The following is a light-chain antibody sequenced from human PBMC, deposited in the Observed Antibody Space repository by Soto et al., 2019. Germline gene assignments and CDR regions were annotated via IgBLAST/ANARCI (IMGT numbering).Light chain of an antibody. Sequence: DVVMTQSPDSLAVSLGERATINCKSSQSVLYSSNNKNYLAWYQQKPGQPPKLLIYWASTRQSGVPDRFSGSGSGTDFTLTISSLRAEDVAVYYCQEYYGTLWTFGQGTKVEIK. V-gene: IGKV4-1*01. J-gene: IGKJ1*01. CDR2: WAS. CDR3: QEYYGTLWT. CDR1: QSVLYSSNNKNY.